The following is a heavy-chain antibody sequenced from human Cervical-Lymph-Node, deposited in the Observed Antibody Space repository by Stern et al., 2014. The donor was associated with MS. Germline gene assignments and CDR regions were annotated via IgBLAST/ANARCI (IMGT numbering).Heavy chain of an antibody. J-gene: IGHJ6*02. V-gene: IGHV1-46*01. CDR2: INPSGGST. CDR3: ASSYCSSTSCYYYYGMDV. D-gene: IGHD2-2*01. Sequence: MQLVESGAEVKKPGASVKVSCKASGYTFTSYYMHWVRQAPGQGLEWMGIINPSGGSTSYAKKFQGRVTMTRDTSTSTVYMELSSLRSEDTAVYYCASSYCSSTSCYYYYGMDVWGQGTTVTVSS. CDR1: GYTFTSYY.